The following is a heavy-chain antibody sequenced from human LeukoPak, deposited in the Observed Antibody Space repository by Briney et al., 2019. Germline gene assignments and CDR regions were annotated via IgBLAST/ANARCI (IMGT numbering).Heavy chain of an antibody. D-gene: IGHD3-10*01. Sequence: GGSLRLSCAASGFTFNTYAMHWVRQAPGKGLEWVAVISYDGSIKYYADSVKGRFTISRDNSKNTLYLQMNSLRAEDTALYYCARDETGSGGPYYGMDVWGQGTTVTVSS. CDR2: ISYDGSIK. CDR3: ARDETGSGGPYYGMDV. CDR1: GFTFNTYA. J-gene: IGHJ6*02. V-gene: IGHV3-30*04.